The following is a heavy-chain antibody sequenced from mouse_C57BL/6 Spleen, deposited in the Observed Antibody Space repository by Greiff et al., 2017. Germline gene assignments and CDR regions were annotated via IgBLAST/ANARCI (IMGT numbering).Heavy chain of an antibody. Sequence: VKLQESGPGLVQPSQSLSITCTVSGFSLTSYGVHWVRQSPGKGLEWLGVIWSGGSTDYNAAFISRLSISKDNSKSQVFFKMNSLQADDTAIYYCAKPGTDAMDYWGQGTSVTVSS. V-gene: IGHV2-2*01. J-gene: IGHJ4*01. CDR1: GFSLTSYG. D-gene: IGHD4-1*01. CDR2: IWSGGST. CDR3: AKPGTDAMDY.